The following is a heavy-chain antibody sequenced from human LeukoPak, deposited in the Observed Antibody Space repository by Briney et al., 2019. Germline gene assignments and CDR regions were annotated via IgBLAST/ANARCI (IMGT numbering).Heavy chain of an antibody. CDR3: VSFYEAY. V-gene: IGHV3-74*01. CDR1: GFTFSSYW. J-gene: IGHJ4*02. Sequence: RGSLRLSCVASGFTFSSYWMHWVRQAPGKGLVCVSHINSDGSTTDYADSVKGRFTISRGNAKNTVYLQMNNLRAEDTAVYYCVSFYEAYWGRGTLVTVSS. CDR2: INSDGSTT. D-gene: IGHD2/OR15-2a*01.